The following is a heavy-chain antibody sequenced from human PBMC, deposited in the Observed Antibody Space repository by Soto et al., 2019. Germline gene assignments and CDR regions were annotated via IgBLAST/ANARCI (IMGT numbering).Heavy chain of an antibody. V-gene: IGHV3-74*01. CDR3: AVAVAGPTAIGY. D-gene: IGHD6-19*01. J-gene: IGHJ4*02. CDR1: GFTFSSYW. CDR2: INSDGSST. Sequence: GGSLTLSCAASGFTFSSYWMHWVRQAPGKGLVWVSRINSDGSSTSYADSVKGRFTISRDNAKNTLYLQMNSLRAEDTAVYYCAVAVAGPTAIGYWGQGTLVTVSP.